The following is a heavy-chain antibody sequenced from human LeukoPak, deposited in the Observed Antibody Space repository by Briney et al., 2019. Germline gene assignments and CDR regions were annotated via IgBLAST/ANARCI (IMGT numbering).Heavy chain of an antibody. Sequence: GGSLRLSCAASGFTFSSYNMNWDRQAPGKGLEWVSSISRTSSYIYYADSVKGRFTISRDNAQNSLYLQMNSLRVEDTAVYYCARVLETDCSGGSCYSGLDYWGQGTLVTVSS. D-gene: IGHD2-15*01. V-gene: IGHV3-21*01. CDR1: GFTFSSYN. CDR2: ISRTSSYI. CDR3: ARVLETDCSGGSCYSGLDY. J-gene: IGHJ4*02.